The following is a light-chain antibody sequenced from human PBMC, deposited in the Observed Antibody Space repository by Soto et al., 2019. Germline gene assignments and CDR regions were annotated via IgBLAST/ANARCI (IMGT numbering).Light chain of an antibody. CDR2: DVY. V-gene: IGLV2-14*03. J-gene: IGLJ1*01. CDR1: RTDGDGHDY. Sequence: QSALTQPASVSGSPGQSIAISCIGVRTDGDGHDYVSWYQQHPGQAPQLIIYDVYNRPSGVSDRFSGSKSGNTASLVISGLQAEDEFDDSCTSDIASRSFYVFAGGSQVT. CDR3: TSDIASRSFYV.